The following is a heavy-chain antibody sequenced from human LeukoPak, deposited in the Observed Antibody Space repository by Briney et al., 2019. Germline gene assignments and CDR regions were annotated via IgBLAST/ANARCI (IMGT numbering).Heavy chain of an antibody. CDR1: GFTFDDYA. CDR2: ISWKSDSI. Sequence: PGRSLRLSCAVSGFTFDDYAMHWVRQVPGKGLEWVSGISWKSDSIGYADSVKGRFTISRDNAKNSLYLQMDSLRAEDTAVYYCARALWRTVVTPFGYWGQGTLVTVSS. D-gene: IGHD4-23*01. J-gene: IGHJ4*02. CDR3: ARALWRTVVTPFGY. V-gene: IGHV3-9*01.